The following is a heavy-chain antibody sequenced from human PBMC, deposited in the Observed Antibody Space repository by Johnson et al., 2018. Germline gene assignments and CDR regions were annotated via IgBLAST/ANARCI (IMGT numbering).Heavy chain of an antibody. V-gene: IGHV3-7*01. CDR2: IKQDGSEK. J-gene: IGHJ1*01. CDR3: ASRYYDSSGYPQH. Sequence: VQLVQSGGGLVQPGGSLRLSCAASGFTFSNYWMSWVRQAPGKGLEWVANIKQDGSEKYDVDSVKGRFTISRDNAKNSLYLQMNTLRAEDTAVYYCASRYYDSSGYPQHWGQGTLVTVSS. D-gene: IGHD3-22*01. CDR1: GFTFSNYW.